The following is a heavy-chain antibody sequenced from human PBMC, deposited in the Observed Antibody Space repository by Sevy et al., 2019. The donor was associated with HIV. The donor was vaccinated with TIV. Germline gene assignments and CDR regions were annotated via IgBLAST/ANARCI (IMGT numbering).Heavy chain of an antibody. Sequence: GGSLRLSCAASGFTFSSSIINWGRQAPGKGLEWVSSISGTGSTIYYADSLKGRFTISRDNAKNSLYLQMHSLRDEDTAVYYCARSDYGDYVGWFDPWGQGTLVTVSS. CDR1: GFTFSSSI. CDR2: ISGTGSTI. D-gene: IGHD4-17*01. J-gene: IGHJ5*02. V-gene: IGHV3-48*02. CDR3: ARSDYGDYVGWFDP.